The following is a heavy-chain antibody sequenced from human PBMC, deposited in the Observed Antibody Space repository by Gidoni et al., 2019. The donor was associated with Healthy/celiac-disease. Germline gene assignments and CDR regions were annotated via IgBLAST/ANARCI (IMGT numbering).Heavy chain of an antibody. CDR2: IIPIVGTA. V-gene: IGHV1-69*01. J-gene: IGHJ4*02. D-gene: IGHD6-19*01. Sequence: QVQLVQSGAEVMKPGASVKVSCKASGRTFTSYAISWVRQAPGQGLEWLGGIIPIVGTANDAQKFQGRVTITADESTSTAYMELSSLRSEDTAVYYWARELVWEQWLGFDYWGQGTLVTVSS. CDR3: ARELVWEQWLGFDY. CDR1: GRTFTSYA.